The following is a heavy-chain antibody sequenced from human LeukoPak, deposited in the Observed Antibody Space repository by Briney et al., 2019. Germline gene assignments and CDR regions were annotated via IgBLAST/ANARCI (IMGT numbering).Heavy chain of an antibody. CDR1: GGTFSSHA. D-gene: IGHD6-13*01. CDR2: IIPIFGTA. J-gene: IGHJ4*02. Sequence: ASVKVSCKASGGTFSSHAISWVRQAPGQGLEWMGGIIPIFGTANYTQKFQGRVTITTDESTSTAYMELSSLRSEDTAVYHCARAGGIAAAGLYYFDYWGQGTLVTVSS. V-gene: IGHV1-69*05. CDR3: ARAGGIAAAGLYYFDY.